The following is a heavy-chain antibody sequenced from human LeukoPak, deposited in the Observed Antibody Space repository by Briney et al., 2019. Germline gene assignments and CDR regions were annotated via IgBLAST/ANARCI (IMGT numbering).Heavy chain of an antibody. CDR2: MNPNSGNT. CDR3: ARRIAAAGTTLGY. D-gene: IGHD6-13*01. CDR1: GYTFTSYD. V-gene: IGHV1-8*01. J-gene: IGHJ4*02. Sequence: GASVKVSCKASGYTFTSYDINWVRQATGQGLEWMGWMNPNSGNTGYAQKFQGRVTMTRNTPISTAYMEVSSLGSEDTAVYYCARRIAAAGTTLGYWGQGTLVTVSS.